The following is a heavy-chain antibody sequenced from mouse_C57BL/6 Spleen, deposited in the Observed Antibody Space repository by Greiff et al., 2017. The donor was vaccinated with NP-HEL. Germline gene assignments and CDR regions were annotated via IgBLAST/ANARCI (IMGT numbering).Heavy chain of an antibody. V-gene: IGHV1-72*01. CDR2: IDPNGGGT. D-gene: IGHD1-1*01. J-gene: IGHJ2*01. CDR3: ARVEGDYFDY. Sequence: QVHVQQPGAELVKPGASVKLSCKASGYTFTSYWICWVKQRPGRGLEWIGSIDPNGGGTKYNEKFKSKATLTVDKPSRTAYLQLSSLTSEDSAVEYYARVEGDYFDYWGKGTTLTVSS. CDR1: GYTFTSYW.